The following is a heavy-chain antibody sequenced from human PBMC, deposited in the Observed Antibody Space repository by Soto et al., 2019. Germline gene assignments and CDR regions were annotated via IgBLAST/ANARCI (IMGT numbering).Heavy chain of an antibody. J-gene: IGHJ4*02. CDR2: ITDTGGDT. Sequence: GPLRLSCLAPGITCVSRAMSWVRQGPGEGLEWVSTITDTGGDTKYADSVRGRFTISRDNSKNTLYLLMSRLRAEDSALYFCARGSEESYPGSRIFDLWGRGTLVTVSS. CDR1: GITCVSRA. V-gene: IGHV3-23*01. CDR3: ARGSEESYPGSRIFDL. D-gene: IGHD3-10*01.